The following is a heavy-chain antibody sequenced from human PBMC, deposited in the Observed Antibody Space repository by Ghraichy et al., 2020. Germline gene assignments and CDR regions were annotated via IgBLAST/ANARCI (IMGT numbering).Heavy chain of an antibody. D-gene: IGHD6-6*01. CDR1: GYTFTSYY. CDR3: ARDYGGRSDSSSSGYFDY. J-gene: IGHJ4*02. CDR2: INPSGGST. V-gene: IGHV1-46*03. Sequence: ASVKVSCKASGYTFTSYYMHWVRQAPGQGLEWMGIINPSGGSTSYAQKFQGRVTMTRDTSTSTVYMELSSLRSEDTAVYYCARDYGGRSDSSSSGYFDYWGQGTLVTVSS.